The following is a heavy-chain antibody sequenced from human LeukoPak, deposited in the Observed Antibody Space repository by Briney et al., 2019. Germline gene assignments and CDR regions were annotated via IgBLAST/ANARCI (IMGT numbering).Heavy chain of an antibody. CDR1: GESLSSYC. V-gene: IGHV4-34*01. Sequence: PSETLSLTCAASGESLSSYCWNWIRQSPGRGRGWIGEMNRSGSTNYHPSLKRRVTISVDTSKTLLSLRLNSVTAAGTAVYYCATAARARHYFDYCGQGSLVTVSS. CDR2: MNRSGST. CDR3: ATAARARHYFDY. J-gene: IGHJ4*02.